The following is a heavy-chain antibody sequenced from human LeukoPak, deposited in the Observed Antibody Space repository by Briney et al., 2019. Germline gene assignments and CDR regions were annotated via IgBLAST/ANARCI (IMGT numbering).Heavy chain of an antibody. V-gene: IGHV3-53*01. CDR1: GLTVRGSY. CDR3: TRDLTGTTWSENDY. Sequence: AGSLRLSCAVSGLTVRGSYRSRDRQAPGKGLEWVSVIYSGDRTYYANSVNGRFTISRATSKNTLYLQMNNRRADDTAMYYCTRDLTGTTWSENDYWGQGTLVTISS. J-gene: IGHJ4*02. CDR2: IYSGDRT. D-gene: IGHD6-13*01.